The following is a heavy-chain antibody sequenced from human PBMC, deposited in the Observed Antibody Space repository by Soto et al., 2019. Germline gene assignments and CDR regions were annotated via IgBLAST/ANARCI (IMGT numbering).Heavy chain of an antibody. J-gene: IGHJ3*02. V-gene: IGHV4-34*01. CDR1: GGSFSGYY. CDR2: INHSGST. Sequence: KPSETLSLTCAVYGGSFSGYYWSWIRQPPGKGLEWIGEINHSGSTNYNPSLKSRVTISVDTSKNQFSLKLSSVTAADTAVYYCARGLQSIAAAGTDAFDIWGQGTMVTVSS. CDR3: ARGLQSIAAAGTDAFDI. D-gene: IGHD6-13*01.